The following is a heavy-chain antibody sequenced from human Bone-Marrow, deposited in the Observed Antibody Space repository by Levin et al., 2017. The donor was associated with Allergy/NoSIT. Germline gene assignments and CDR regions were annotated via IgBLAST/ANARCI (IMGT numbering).Heavy chain of an antibody. CDR2: ISGGVSDT. V-gene: IGHV3-23*01. J-gene: IGHJ4*02. CDR3: TKDQIEGYFDS. Sequence: PSETLSLTCAASGFTFSFYGMSWVRQAPGKGLEWVSGISGGVSDTQYADAVKGRFTMSRDNSKNTLYLQMNSLRVEDTAVYYCTKDQIEGYFDSWGQGTLVTVSS. CDR1: GFTFSFYG.